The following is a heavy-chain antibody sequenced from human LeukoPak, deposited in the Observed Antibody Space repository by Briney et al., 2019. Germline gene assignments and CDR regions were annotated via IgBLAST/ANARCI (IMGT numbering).Heavy chain of an antibody. Sequence: GGSLRLSCAASGFNFSSYSMNWVRQAPGKGREWVSYISSSSSNIYYADSVKGRFTISRDNAKNSLCLQMNSLRAEDTAVYYCARDVVPAAIPAYFDYWGQGTLVTVSS. CDR2: ISSSSSNI. V-gene: IGHV3-48*01. CDR1: GFNFSSYS. J-gene: IGHJ4*02. D-gene: IGHD2-2*02. CDR3: ARDVVPAAIPAYFDY.